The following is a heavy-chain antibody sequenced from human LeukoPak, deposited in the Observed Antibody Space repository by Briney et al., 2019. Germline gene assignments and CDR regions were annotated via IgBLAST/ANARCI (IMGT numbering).Heavy chain of an antibody. CDR1: GFTFNTYT. D-gene: IGHD3-22*01. Sequence: PGGSLRLSCAASGFTFNTYTMNWVRQAPGKGLEWIGYIYYSGSTYYNPSLKGRVTISVDTSKNQFSLKLSSVTAADTAVYYCARRRDSSGYYYREDWGQGTLVTVSS. J-gene: IGHJ4*02. V-gene: IGHV4-59*06. CDR2: IYYSGST. CDR3: ARRRDSSGYYYRED.